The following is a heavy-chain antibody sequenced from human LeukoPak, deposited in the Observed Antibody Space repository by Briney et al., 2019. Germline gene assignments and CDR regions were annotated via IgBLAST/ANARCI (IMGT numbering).Heavy chain of an antibody. J-gene: IGHJ4*02. D-gene: IGHD3-22*01. CDR3: AKDTRKGGYYSDY. Sequence: GGSLRLSCAASGFRFSTHDLNWVRQAPGKGLECVSYISRTSTYLYYADSVKGRFTISRDNDKNFLYLQMNNLRAEDTAVYFCAKDTRKGGYYSDYWGQGTVVTVSS. V-gene: IGHV3-21*01. CDR2: ISRTSTYL. CDR1: GFRFSTHD.